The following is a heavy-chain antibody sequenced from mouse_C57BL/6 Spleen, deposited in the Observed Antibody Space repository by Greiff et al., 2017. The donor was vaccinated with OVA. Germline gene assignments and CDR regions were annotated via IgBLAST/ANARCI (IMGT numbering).Heavy chain of an antibody. CDR1: GYTFTDYE. CDR2: IDPETGGT. J-gene: IGHJ2*01. D-gene: IGHD4-1*01. CDR3: TRELGRDYFDY. Sequence: LVESGAELVRPGASVTLSCKASGYTFTDYEMHWVKQTPVHGLEWIGAIDPETGGTAYNQKFKGKAILTADKSSSTAYMELRSLTSEDSAVYYCTRELGRDYFDYWGQGTTLTVSS. V-gene: IGHV1-15*01.